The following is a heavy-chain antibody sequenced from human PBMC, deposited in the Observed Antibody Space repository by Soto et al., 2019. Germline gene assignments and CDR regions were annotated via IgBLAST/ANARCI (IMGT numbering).Heavy chain of an antibody. D-gene: IGHD5-18*01. CDR2: ISYDGSNK. J-gene: IGHJ4*02. CDR3: ADSYGLRFPSDY. Sequence: GGYLRLSCAASGFTFSSYDVPGVRQAPGKGLEWEAVISYDGSNKYYADSVKGRFTISRDNSKNTLYLQMNSLRAEDTAVYYCADSYGLRFPSDYWGQGTLVTVSS. V-gene: IGHV3-30-3*01. CDR1: GFTFSSYD.